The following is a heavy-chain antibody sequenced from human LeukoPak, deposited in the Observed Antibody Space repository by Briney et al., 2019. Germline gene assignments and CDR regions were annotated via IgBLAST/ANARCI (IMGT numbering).Heavy chain of an antibody. CDR3: ARDLSPYYDLDY. CDR2: ISFDGSNK. J-gene: IGHJ4*02. CDR1: GFTFSSFA. Sequence: PGGSLRLSCAASGFTFSSFAMHWVRQAPGKGLEWVAVISFDGSNKYYADSVKGRFTISRDNAKNSLYLQMNSLRAEDTAVYFCARDLSPYYDLDYWGQGTLVTVSS. V-gene: IGHV3-30-3*01. D-gene: IGHD3-22*01.